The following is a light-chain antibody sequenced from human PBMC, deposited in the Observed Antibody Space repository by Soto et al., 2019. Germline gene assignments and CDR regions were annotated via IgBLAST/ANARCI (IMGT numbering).Light chain of an antibody. CDR2: GAS. Sequence: VMPQSPASLSLTPGERAPLSCKASESVSSNLAWYQQKPGQGPRLLIYGASTRATGIPARFSGSGSGTEFTLTISSLQSEDFAVYYCQQYNNWPPWTFGQGTKVDIK. CDR3: QQYNNWPPWT. V-gene: IGKV3-15*01. CDR1: ESVSSN. J-gene: IGKJ1*01.